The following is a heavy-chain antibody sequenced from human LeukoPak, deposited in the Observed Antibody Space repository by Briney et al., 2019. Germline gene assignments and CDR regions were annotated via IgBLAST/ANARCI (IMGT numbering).Heavy chain of an antibody. V-gene: IGHV4-34*01. Sequence: SETLSLTCAVNGGSFSGYYWSWIRQPPGKGLEWMGEINHSGSTNYNPSLKSRVTISVDTSKNQFSLKLSSVTAADAAVYYCARARIAVAGTIGDSRVDFDYWGQGTLVTVSS. CDR3: ARARIAVAGTIGDSRVDFDY. J-gene: IGHJ4*02. CDR2: INHSGST. CDR1: GGSFSGYY. D-gene: IGHD6-19*01.